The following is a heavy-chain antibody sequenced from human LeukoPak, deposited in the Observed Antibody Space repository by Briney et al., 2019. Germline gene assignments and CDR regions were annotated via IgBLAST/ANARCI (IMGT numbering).Heavy chain of an antibody. CDR1: GFTFGTYA. Sequence: GGSLRLSCAASGFTFGTYAMNWVRQVPGKGLEWVSGISNSGGNSYYADSLKGRFTISRDNSKNTLYLQMNSLRAEDTAVYYCAKTGSSNWYYFDYWGQGTLVTVSS. CDR3: AKTGSSNWYYFDY. J-gene: IGHJ4*02. D-gene: IGHD6-13*01. CDR2: ISNSGGNS. V-gene: IGHV3-23*01.